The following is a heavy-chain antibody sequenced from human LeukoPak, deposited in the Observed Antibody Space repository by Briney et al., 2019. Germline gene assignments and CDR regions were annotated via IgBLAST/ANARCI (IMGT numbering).Heavy chain of an antibody. D-gene: IGHD3-22*01. V-gene: IGHV3-48*04. CDR3: ARAGYPYYYDSSGYYFFDY. CDR1: GFTFSSYA. CDR2: ISSSGSTI. J-gene: IGHJ4*02. Sequence: GGSLRLSCAASGFTFSSYAMHWVRQAPGKGLEWVSYISSSGSTIYYADSVKGRFTISRDNAKNSLYLQMNSLRAEDTAVYYCARAGYPYYYDSSGYYFFDYWGQGTLVTVSS.